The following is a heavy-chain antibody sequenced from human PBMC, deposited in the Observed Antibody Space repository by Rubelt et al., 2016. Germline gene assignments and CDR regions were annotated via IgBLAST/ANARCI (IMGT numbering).Heavy chain of an antibody. CDR2: INHSGST. CDR3: ARRYSSGWQHDAFDI. Sequence: QVQLQQWGAGLLKPSETLSLTCAVYGGSFSGYYWSWIRQPPGKGLEWIGEINHSGSTNYNPSLKSRVTISVDTAKNQYSRRLSAVTAADTAVYYCARRYSSGWQHDAFDIWGQGTMVTVSS. D-gene: IGHD6-19*01. V-gene: IGHV4-34*01. CDR1: GGSFSGYY. J-gene: IGHJ3*02.